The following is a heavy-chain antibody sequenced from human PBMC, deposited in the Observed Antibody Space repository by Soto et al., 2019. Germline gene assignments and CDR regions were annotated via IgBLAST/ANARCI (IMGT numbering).Heavy chain of an antibody. V-gene: IGHV4-4*02. J-gene: IGHJ6*02. Sequence: PSETLSLTCAVSGGSISSSNWWSWVRQPPGKGLEWIGEIYHSGSTNYNPSLKSRVTISVDKSKNQFSLKLSSVTAADTAVYYCARDRGYSYHYYYGMDVCGQGTTVTVSS. CDR1: GGSISSSNW. CDR2: IYHSGST. D-gene: IGHD5-18*01. CDR3: ARDRGYSYHYYYGMDV.